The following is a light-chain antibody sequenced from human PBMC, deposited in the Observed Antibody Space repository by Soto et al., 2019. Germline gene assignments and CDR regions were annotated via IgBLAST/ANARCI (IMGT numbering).Light chain of an antibody. V-gene: IGKV3-15*01. CDR3: QQYNNWPPWT. CDR1: QSVSSN. CDR2: GAS. Sequence: EIVMTQSPATLSVSPGGRATLSCRASQSVSSNLAWYQQKPGQAPRLLIYGASTRATGIPVRFSGSGSGTEFTLTISRLQSEDFAVYYCQQYNNWPPWTFGRGTKVEIK. J-gene: IGKJ1*01.